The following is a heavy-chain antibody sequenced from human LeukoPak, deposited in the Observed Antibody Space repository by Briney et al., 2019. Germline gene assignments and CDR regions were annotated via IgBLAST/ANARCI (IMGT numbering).Heavy chain of an antibody. J-gene: IGHJ6*04. D-gene: IGHD3-10*01. Sequence: ASVKVSCKASGYTFTGYYMHWVRQAPGQGLEWMGWINPNSGGTNYAQKFQGWVTMTRDTSISTAYMELSRLRSDDPAVYYCARDRVLLWFGESRGMDVWGKGTTVTVSS. CDR2: INPNSGGT. V-gene: IGHV1-2*04. CDR1: GYTFTGYY. CDR3: ARDRVLLWFGESRGMDV.